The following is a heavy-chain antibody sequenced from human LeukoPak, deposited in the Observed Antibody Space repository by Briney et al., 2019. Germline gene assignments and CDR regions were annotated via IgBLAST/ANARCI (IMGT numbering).Heavy chain of an antibody. CDR3: ARDGAVAGEGHFDY. D-gene: IGHD6-19*01. V-gene: IGHV3-30-3*01. CDR1: GFTFSSYA. J-gene: IGHJ4*02. Sequence: PGGSLRLSCAASGFTFSSYAMHWVRQAPGKGLEWVAVISYDGSNKYYADSVKGRFTISRDNSKNTLYLQMNSLRAEDTAVYYCARDGAVAGEGHFDYWGQGTLVTVSS. CDR2: ISYDGSNK.